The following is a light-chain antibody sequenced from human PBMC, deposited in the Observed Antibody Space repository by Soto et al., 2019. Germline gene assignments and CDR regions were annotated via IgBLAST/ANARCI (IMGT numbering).Light chain of an antibody. CDR3: QSYDSSLSGSRV. J-gene: IGLJ1*01. CDR2: HNS. CDR1: SSNIGAGYV. Sequence: QSVLTQPPSVSGAPGQRVTISCTGSSSNIGAGYVLHWYQQLPGTAPKLLIYHNSNRPSGVPDRFSGSKSGTSASLAITGLQAEDEADYYCQSYDSSLSGSRVFGTGTKVTVL. V-gene: IGLV1-40*01.